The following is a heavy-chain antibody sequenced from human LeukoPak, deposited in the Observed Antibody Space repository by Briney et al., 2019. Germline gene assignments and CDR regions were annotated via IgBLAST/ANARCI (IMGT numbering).Heavy chain of an antibody. Sequence: GGSLRLSCAASGFTFSSYAMSWVRQAPGKGLEWVSAISGSGGSTYYADSVKGRFTISRDNSKNTLYLQMNSLRAEDTAVYYRAKNIVGATTPFDYWGQGTLVTVSS. CDR1: GFTFSSYA. V-gene: IGHV3-23*01. CDR2: ISGSGGST. D-gene: IGHD1-26*01. CDR3: AKNIVGATTPFDY. J-gene: IGHJ4*02.